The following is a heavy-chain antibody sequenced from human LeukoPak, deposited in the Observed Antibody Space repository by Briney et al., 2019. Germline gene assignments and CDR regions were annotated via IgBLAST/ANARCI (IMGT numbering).Heavy chain of an antibody. D-gene: IGHD2-2*01. J-gene: IGHJ5*02. CDR1: GGTFNSYA. CDR2: IIPLFGTA. CDR3: ARVVVVAPSGGLGWFDP. Sequence: SVKVSCKASGGTFNSYAVTWVRQAPGQGLEWIGGIIPLFGTAKYAQKFQGRVTITADESATTAYMELSSLRSEDTAVYYCARVVVVAPSGGLGWFDPWGQGTLVTVSS. V-gene: IGHV1-69*13.